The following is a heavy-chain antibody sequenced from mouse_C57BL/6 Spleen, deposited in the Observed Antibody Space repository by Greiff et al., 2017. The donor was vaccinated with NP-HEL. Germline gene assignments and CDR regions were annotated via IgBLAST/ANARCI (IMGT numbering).Heavy chain of an antibody. V-gene: IGHV1-82*01. CDR3: ASPSFDYYAMYD. J-gene: IGHJ4*01. D-gene: IGHD6-1*01. CDR2: IYPGDGDP. CDR1: GYAFSSSW. Sequence: QVQLQQSGPELVKPGASVKISCKASGYAFSSSWMNWVKQRPGKGLEWIGRIYPGDGDPTSNGKFKGKGTLTAAKSYSTAYMQLRSLTSDDSAVYFCASPSFDYYAMYDWGQGASVTVSS.